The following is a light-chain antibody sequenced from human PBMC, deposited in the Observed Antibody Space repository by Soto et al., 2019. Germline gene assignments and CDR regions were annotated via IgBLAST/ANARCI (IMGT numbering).Light chain of an antibody. V-gene: IGLV2-14*01. J-gene: IGLJ2*01. CDR2: DVS. CDR1: SSDVGGYNY. CDR3: SSYTSSSTPYVV. Sequence: QSALTQPASVSGSPGQSITISCTGTSSDVGGYNYVSWYQQHPGKAPKLMIYDVSNRPSGVSNRFSGSKSGNTASLTISGLQAEDEADYYCSSYTSSSTPYVVFGGGTQLTV.